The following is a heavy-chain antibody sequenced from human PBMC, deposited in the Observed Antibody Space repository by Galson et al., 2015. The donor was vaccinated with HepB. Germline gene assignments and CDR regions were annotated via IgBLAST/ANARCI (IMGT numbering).Heavy chain of an antibody. J-gene: IGHJ5*02. CDR3: ARGQDSVVVPAAILMWDVWFDP. D-gene: IGHD2-2*01. CDR1: GYTFTSYG. Sequence: SVKVSCKASGYTFTSYGISWVRQAPGQGLEWMGWISAYNGNTYYAQKLQGRVTMTTDTSTTTDYMELRSLRSDDTAVYYCARGQDSVVVPAAILMWDVWFDPWGPGTLVTVSS. CDR2: ISAYNGNT. V-gene: IGHV1-18*01.